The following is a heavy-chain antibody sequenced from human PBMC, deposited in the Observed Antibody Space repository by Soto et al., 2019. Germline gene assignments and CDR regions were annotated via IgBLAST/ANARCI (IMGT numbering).Heavy chain of an antibody. CDR2: MQPSTGRT. CDR3: ARGVSAGVEY. J-gene: IGHJ4*02. Sequence: QVQLVQSGAEVREPGASVKVSCKASGYSFTSLDINWLRQTAGQGLEWMGWMQPSTGRTGYAQKFQGRVTMTRDTSINTAYMELTTLTSDDTAFYYCARGVSAGVEYWGQGTLVTVSS. D-gene: IGHD1-26*01. V-gene: IGHV1-8*01. CDR1: GYSFTSLD.